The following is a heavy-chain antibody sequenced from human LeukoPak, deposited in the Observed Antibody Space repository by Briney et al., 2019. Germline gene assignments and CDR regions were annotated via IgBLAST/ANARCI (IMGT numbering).Heavy chain of an antibody. J-gene: IGHJ5*02. D-gene: IGHD6-19*01. CDR2: INNSSTHI. Sequence: PGGSLRLSCAASGFTFSSYTMNWVRQAPGKGLEWVSSINNSSTHIYYADSVKGRFTVSRDNAKNSLYLQMNSLRGEDTAVYYCARDRSSGWYLTPGFDPWGQGTLVTVSS. CDR3: ARDRSSGWYLTPGFDP. CDR1: GFTFSSYT. V-gene: IGHV3-21*01.